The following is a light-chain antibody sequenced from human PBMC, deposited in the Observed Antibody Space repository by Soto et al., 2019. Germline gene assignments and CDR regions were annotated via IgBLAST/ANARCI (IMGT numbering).Light chain of an antibody. Sequence: QSALTQPPSVSGSPGQSVTISCTGTSSDVGGYNRVSWYQQPPGKAPKLLIXDVSXXXXGGSTRFSGSKSGNTASLTISGXXXXXXXXYYCTSYATGSAYVFGPGTKLTVL. CDR2: DVS. CDR3: TSYATGSAYV. V-gene: IGLV2-18*02. CDR1: SSDVGGYNR. J-gene: IGLJ1*01.